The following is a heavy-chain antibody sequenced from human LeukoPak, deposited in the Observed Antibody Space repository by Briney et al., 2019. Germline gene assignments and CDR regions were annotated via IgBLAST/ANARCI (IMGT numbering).Heavy chain of an antibody. J-gene: IGHJ4*02. Sequence: KPSETLSLTCTVSGGSISSYYWSWIRQPPGKGLEWIGYIYYSGSTNYNPSLKSRVTISVDTSKNQFSLKLSSVTAADTAVYYCARRTRGPSGAYYFDYWGQGTLVTVSS. CDR1: GGSISSYY. CDR2: IYYSGST. CDR3: ARRTRGPSGAYYFDY. V-gene: IGHV4-59*08. D-gene: IGHD7-27*01.